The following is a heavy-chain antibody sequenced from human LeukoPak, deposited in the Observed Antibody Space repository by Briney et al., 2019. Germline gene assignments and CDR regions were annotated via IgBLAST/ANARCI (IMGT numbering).Heavy chain of an antibody. V-gene: IGHV4-59*01. CDR3: ARHLGDYCSSTSCYASWFDP. J-gene: IGHJ5*02. Sequence: PSETLSLTCTVSGGSISSYYWSWIRQPPGKGLEWIGYIYYSGSTNYNPSLKSRVTISVDTSKNQFSLKLSSVTAADTAVYYCARHLGDYCSSTSCYASWFDPWGQGTLVTVSS. CDR2: IYYSGST. D-gene: IGHD2-2*01. CDR1: GGSISSYY.